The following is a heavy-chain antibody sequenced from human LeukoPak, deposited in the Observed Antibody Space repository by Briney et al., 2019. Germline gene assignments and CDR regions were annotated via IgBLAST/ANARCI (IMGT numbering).Heavy chain of an antibody. Sequence: ASVKVSCKASGYTLTSYAMHWVRQAPGQRLEWMGWINAGNGNTKYSQKFQGRVTITRDTSASTAYMELSSLRSEDTAVYYCARESSGWYFGDAFDIWGQGTMVTVSS. CDR3: ARESSGWYFGDAFDI. V-gene: IGHV1-3*01. CDR1: GYTLTSYA. D-gene: IGHD6-19*01. J-gene: IGHJ3*02. CDR2: INAGNGNT.